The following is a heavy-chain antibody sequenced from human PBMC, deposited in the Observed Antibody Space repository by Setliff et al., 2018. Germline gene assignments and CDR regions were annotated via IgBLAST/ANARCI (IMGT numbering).Heavy chain of an antibody. J-gene: IGHJ6*03. CDR2: INHSGST. V-gene: IGHV4-34*01. CDR3: ARDRSTVIRGVTSFFYYYMDV. D-gene: IGHD3-10*01. CDR1: GGSFSGYY. Sequence: PSETLSLTCAVYGGSFSGYYWSWIRQPPGKGLEWIGEINHSGSTNYNPSLKSRAAISVDSSKNQFSLKLRSVTAADTAVYHCARDRSTVIRGVTSFFYYYMDVWGGGTTVTVSS.